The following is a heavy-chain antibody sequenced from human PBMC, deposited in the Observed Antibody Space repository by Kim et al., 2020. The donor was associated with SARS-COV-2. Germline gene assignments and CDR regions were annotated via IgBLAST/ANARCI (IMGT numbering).Heavy chain of an antibody. J-gene: IGHJ6*02. CDR1: GGSISTNHYY. Sequence: SETLSLTCTVSGGSISTNHYYWTWIRQPPGRGLDLIGTISYSGTTYYNPSLKSRVTISLDTSKNQFSLKLTSVTAADTAVYYCARRTYQLPLYTYYYGLDVWGQGTTVTVSS. CDR2: ISYSGTT. D-gene: IGHD2-2*01. V-gene: IGHV4-39*01. CDR3: ARRTYQLPLYTYYYGLDV.